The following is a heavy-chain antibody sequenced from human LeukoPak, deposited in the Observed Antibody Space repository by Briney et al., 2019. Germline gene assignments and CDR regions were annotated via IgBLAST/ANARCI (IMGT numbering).Heavy chain of an antibody. CDR2: IRYDGSNK. D-gene: IGHD2-15*01. J-gene: IGHJ4*02. V-gene: IGHV3-30*02. CDR1: GFTFSSYG. Sequence: GGSLRLPCAASGFTFSSYGMHWVRQAPGKGLEWVAFIRYDGSNKYYADSVKGRFTISRDNSKNTLYLQMNSLRAEDTAVYYCAKDYYCSGCSCYFTSPMYFDYWGQGTLVTVSS. CDR3: AKDYYCSGCSCYFTSPMYFDY.